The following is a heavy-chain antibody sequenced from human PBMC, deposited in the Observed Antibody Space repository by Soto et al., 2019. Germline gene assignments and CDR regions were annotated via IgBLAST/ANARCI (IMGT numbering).Heavy chain of an antibody. CDR1: GFTFSSYG. Sequence: GGSLRLSCAASGFTFSSYGMHWVRQAPGKGLEWVAVISYDGSNKYYADSVKGRFTISRDNSKNTLYLQMNSLRAEDTAVYYCAKDYGDPYYYYGMDVWGQGTTVTVSS. CDR3: AKDYGDPYYYYGMDV. CDR2: ISYDGSNK. J-gene: IGHJ6*02. D-gene: IGHD4-17*01. V-gene: IGHV3-30*18.